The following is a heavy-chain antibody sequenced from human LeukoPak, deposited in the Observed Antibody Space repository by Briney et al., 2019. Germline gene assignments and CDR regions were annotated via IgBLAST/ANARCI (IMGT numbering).Heavy chain of an antibody. V-gene: IGHV4-59*08. CDR3: ARGVFPLGYFDL. J-gene: IGHJ2*01. D-gene: IGHD2-8*01. Sequence: SETLSLTCTVSGGSISSYYWSWIRQPPGKGLEWIGYIYYSGSTYYNPSLKSRVTISVDTSKNQFSLKLSSVTAADTAVYYCARGVFPLGYFDLWGRGTLVTVSS. CDR2: IYYSGST. CDR1: GGSISSYY.